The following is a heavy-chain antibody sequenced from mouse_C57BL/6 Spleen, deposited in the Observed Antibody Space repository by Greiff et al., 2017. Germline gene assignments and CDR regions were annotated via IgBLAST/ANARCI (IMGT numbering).Heavy chain of an antibody. Sequence: QVQLQQSGAELARPGASVKMSCKASGYTFTSYTMHWVNQRPGQGLAWIGYITPSSGYTPYNQKFKDKATLTADKSSSTAYMQLSSLTSEDSAVYYGARAYGWYFDYWGQGTTLTVSS. V-gene: IGHV1-4*01. J-gene: IGHJ2*01. CDR3: ARAYGWYFDY. CDR1: GYTFTSYT. D-gene: IGHD1-1*01. CDR2: ITPSSGYT.